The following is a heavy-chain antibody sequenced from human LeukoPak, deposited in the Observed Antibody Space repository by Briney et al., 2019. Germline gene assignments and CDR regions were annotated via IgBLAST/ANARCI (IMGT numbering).Heavy chain of an antibody. Sequence: PSETLSLTCTVSGGSISSYYWSWIRQPPGKGLEWIGYIYYSGSTNYNPSLKSRATISVDTSKNQFSLKLSSVTAADTAVYYCARGVYYYGSGSYYTLDYWGQGTLVTVSS. J-gene: IGHJ4*02. CDR3: ARGVYYYGSGSYYTLDY. CDR1: GGSISSYY. D-gene: IGHD3-10*01. V-gene: IGHV4-59*01. CDR2: IYYSGST.